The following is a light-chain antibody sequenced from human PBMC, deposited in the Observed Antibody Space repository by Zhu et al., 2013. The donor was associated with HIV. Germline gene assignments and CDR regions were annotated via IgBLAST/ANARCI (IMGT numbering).Light chain of an antibody. CDR1: QSLLHSDGKTF. CDR3: MQTLVLPWT. CDR2: EVS. Sequence: EIVLAQSPLSLSVTPGQPASISCKSSQSLLHSDGKTFLYWYLQKPGQSPRLLIYEVSRRFSRLPERFSGSGSGTDFTLNISRVEAEDVGVYYCMQTLVLPWTFGHGTKVDI. V-gene: IGKV2-29*03. J-gene: IGKJ1*01.